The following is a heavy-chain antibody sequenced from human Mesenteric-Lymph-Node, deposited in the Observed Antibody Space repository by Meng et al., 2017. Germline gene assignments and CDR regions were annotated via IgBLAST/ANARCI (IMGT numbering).Heavy chain of an antibody. V-gene: IGHV3-7*01. J-gene: IGHJ3*02. CDR1: GFTFGDYW. Sequence: GESLKISCAASGFTFGDYWMNWVRQAPGKGLEWVANIEQDGSETYYVDSVKGRFTISRDNAKNSLYLQMNSLRAEDTAVYYCARTYYYDNTGYAFDIWGQGTMVTVSS. CDR3: ARTYYYDNTGYAFDI. D-gene: IGHD3-22*01. CDR2: IEQDGSET.